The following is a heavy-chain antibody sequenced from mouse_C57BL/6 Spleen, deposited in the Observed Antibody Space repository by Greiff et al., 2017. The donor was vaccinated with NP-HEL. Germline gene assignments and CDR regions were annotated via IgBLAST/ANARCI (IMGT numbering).Heavy chain of an antibody. V-gene: IGHV5-4*01. CDR1: GFTFSSYA. CDR2: ISDGGSYT. J-gene: IGHJ2*01. D-gene: IGHD4-1*01. CDR3: ARWSLLGRGYFDY. Sequence: EVHLVESGGGLVKPGGSLKLSCAASGFTFSSYAMSWVRQTPEKRLEWVATISDGGSYTYYPDNVKGRFTISRDNAKNNLYLQMSHLKSEDTAMYYCARWSLLGRGYFDYWGQGTTLTVSS.